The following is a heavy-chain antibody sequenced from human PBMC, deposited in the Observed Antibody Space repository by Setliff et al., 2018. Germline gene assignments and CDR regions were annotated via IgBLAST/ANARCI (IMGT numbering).Heavy chain of an antibody. CDR3: MVLGDSSGYRDAFDI. CDR1: GFTFDDYG. V-gene: IGHV3-20*04. CDR2: INWNGGST. Sequence: GESLTISCAASGFTFDDYGMSWVRQAPGKGLEWVSGINWNGGSTGYADPVKGRFTISRDNAKNSLYLQMNSLRAEDTALYYCMVLGDSSGYRDAFDIWGQGTMVTVSS. D-gene: IGHD3-22*01. J-gene: IGHJ3*02.